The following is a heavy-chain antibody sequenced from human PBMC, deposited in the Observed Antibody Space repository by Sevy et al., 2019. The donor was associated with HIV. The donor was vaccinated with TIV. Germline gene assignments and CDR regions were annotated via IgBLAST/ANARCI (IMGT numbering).Heavy chain of an antibody. CDR3: VRGHSSGYYYY. Sequence: GGSLRLSCAASGFTFSSYWMHWVRQAPGKGLVWVSRINSDGSSTSYADSVKGRFTISRDNAKNTLYLQMNSLRAEDTAVYYCVRGHSSGYYYYWGQGTLVTVSS. CDR2: INSDGSST. V-gene: IGHV3-74*01. D-gene: IGHD3-22*01. CDR1: GFTFSSYW. J-gene: IGHJ4*02.